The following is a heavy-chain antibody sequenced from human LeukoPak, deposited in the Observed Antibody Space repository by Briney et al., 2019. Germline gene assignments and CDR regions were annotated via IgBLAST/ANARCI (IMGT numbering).Heavy chain of an antibody. CDR1: GFTFSSYW. V-gene: IGHV3-7*05. D-gene: IGHD4-17*01. Sequence: GGSLRLSCAASGFTFSSYWMSWVRQAPGKGLEWVANIKEDGSRKYYVDSVKGRFTISRDNAKNSLYLQMNSLRAEDTAVYYCARVGFVWASGIDYGWFDYWGQGTLVTVSS. J-gene: IGHJ4*02. CDR2: IKEDGSRK. CDR3: ARVGFVWASGIDYGWFDY.